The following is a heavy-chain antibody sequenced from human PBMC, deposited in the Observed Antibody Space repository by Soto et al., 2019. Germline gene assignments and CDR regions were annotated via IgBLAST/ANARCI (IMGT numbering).Heavy chain of an antibody. J-gene: IGHJ4*02. CDR1: GGSFTSNNW. D-gene: IGHD1-7*01. Sequence: PSETLSLTCAVSGGSFTSNNWWTWVRQPPGQGLEWIGEIYRTGSTNYNPSLKSRVTISLDKSENQFSLKVTSLTAADTAVYYCASRDPGTSVDYWGQGTLVTVSS. CDR2: IYRTGST. CDR3: ASRDPGTSVDY. V-gene: IGHV4-4*02.